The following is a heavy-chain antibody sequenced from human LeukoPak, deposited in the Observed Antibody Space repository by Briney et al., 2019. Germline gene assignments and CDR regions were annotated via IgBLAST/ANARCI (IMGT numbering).Heavy chain of an antibody. V-gene: IGHV3-7*03. CDR2: IKHDGSEK. CDR3: ATPLDYFDMSDSHQGRD. D-gene: IGHD3-22*01. J-gene: IGHJ4*02. CDR1: GFTFSRHW. Sequence: PGGSLRLSRAASGFTFSRHWMTWVRQAPGKGLEWVANIKHDGSEKNYVDSVKGRFTISRDNAKNSLYLQMNSLRAEDTAVYYCATPLDYFDMSDSHQGRDWGQGTLVTVSS.